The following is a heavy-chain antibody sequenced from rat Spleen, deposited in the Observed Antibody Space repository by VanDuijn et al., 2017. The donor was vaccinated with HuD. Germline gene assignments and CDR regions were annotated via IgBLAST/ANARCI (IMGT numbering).Heavy chain of an antibody. V-gene: IGHV5S23*01. J-gene: IGHJ2*01. Sequence: EVQLVESGGGLVQPGRSLKLSCAASGFTFSNYDMAWVRQAPTEGLEWVATISYGDSSGHSSTYYPDSVKGRFTISRDNTKSTLSLQMDSLRSEDTATYYCARRHYGYTDYFDYWGQGVMVPVSS. CDR3: ARRHYGYTDYFDY. CDR1: GFTFSNYD. CDR2: ISYGDSSGHSST. D-gene: IGHD1-11*01.